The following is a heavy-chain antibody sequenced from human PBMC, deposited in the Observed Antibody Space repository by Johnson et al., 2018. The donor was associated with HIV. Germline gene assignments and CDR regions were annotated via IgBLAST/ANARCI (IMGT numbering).Heavy chain of an antibody. J-gene: IGHJ3*02. CDR1: GFTFSSYA. D-gene: IGHD3-22*01. V-gene: IGHV3-30*14. CDR2: ISYDGSNK. CDR3: ARGKITMIVGTSYAFDI. Sequence: QMLLVESGGGVVQPGRSLRLSCAASGFTFSSYAMHWVRQAPGKGLEWVAVISYDGSNKYYADSVKGRFTISRDNSKNTLYLQMGSLRAEDMAVYYCARGKITMIVGTSYAFDIWGQGTMVTVSS.